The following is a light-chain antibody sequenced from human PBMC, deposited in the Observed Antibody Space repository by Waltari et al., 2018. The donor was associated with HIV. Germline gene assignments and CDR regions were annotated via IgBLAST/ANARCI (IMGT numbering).Light chain of an antibody. J-gene: IGLJ2*01. CDR3: QSPDSSGTYVG. Sequence: SYELTQPPSVSVSPGQTARIPCSGDTLSKQYASWYQQKPGQAPMLVIYKDSERPSGIPERFSGSSSGTTVTLTISGVQAEDEADYYCQSPDSSGTYVGFGGGTKLTVL. V-gene: IGLV3-25*03. CDR1: TLSKQY. CDR2: KDS.